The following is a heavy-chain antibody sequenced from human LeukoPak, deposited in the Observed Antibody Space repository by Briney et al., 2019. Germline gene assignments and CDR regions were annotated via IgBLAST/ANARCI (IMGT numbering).Heavy chain of an antibody. D-gene: IGHD6-13*01. J-gene: IGHJ5*02. CDR3: ATGLASSSWNNWFDP. CDR1: GYTLTELS. CDR2: FDPEDGET. Sequence: GASVKVSCKVSGYTLTELSMHWVRQAPGKGLEWMGGFDPEDGETIYAQKFQGRVTMTEDTSTDTAYMELSSLRSEDTAVYYCATGLASSSWNNWFDPWGQGTLVTVSS. V-gene: IGHV1-24*01.